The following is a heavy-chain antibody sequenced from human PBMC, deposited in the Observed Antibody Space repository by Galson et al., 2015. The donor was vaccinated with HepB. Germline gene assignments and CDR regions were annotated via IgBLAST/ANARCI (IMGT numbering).Heavy chain of an antibody. V-gene: IGHV3-30*12. CDR2: ISPDGNNK. Sequence: SLRLSCAASTFIFITYSMNWVRQAPGKGLEWVAMISPDGNNKYYVDSVKGRFTVSRDNSKTTAYLQMSSLKTEDTAVYYCTTGNPDYYDSSGWRSRAFDIWGQGTLVTVSS. J-gene: IGHJ3*02. D-gene: IGHD3-22*01. CDR3: TTGNPDYYDSSGWRSRAFDI. CDR1: TFIFITYS.